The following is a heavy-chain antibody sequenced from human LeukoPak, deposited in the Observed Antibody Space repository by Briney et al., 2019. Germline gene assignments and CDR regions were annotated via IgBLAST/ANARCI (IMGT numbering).Heavy chain of an antibody. D-gene: IGHD6-19*01. J-gene: IGHJ5*02. V-gene: IGHV4-4*07. CDR1: GGSISSYY. CDR2: IYTSGST. CDR3: ARAGGQQWLVENWFDP. Sequence: PSETLSLTCTVSGGSISSYYWSWIRQPAGKGLEWIGRIYTSGSTNYNPSLKSRVTISVDTSKNQFSLKLSSVTAADTAVYYCARAGGQQWLVENWFDPWGQGTLVTVSS.